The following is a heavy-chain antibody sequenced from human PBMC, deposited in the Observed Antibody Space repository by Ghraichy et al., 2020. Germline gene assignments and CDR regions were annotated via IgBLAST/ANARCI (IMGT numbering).Heavy chain of an antibody. CDR1: GFTFSSYS. CDR2: ISSSSSYI. V-gene: IGHV3-21*01. CDR3: ARDRLAYCGGDCYSGYAFDI. D-gene: IGHD2-21*02. Sequence: GGSLRLSCAASGFTFSSYSMNWVRQAPGKGLEWVSSISSSSSYIYYADSVKGRFTISRDNAKNSLYLQMNSLRAEDTAVYYCARDRLAYCGGDCYSGYAFDIWGQGTMVTVSS. J-gene: IGHJ3*02.